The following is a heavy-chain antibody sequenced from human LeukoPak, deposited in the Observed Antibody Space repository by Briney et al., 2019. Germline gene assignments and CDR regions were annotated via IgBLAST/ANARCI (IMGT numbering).Heavy chain of an antibody. J-gene: IGHJ4*02. CDR2: ILENGSYQ. D-gene: IGHD4-17*01. V-gene: IGHV3-30*04. CDR3: AKDMASYGDFGY. Sequence: PGGSLRLSCAASGFTFSNYIMHWVRQAPGKGLDWVAVILENGSYQYYADSVKGRFIISRDNSKNSLYLQMNSLRAEDMALYYCAKDMASYGDFGYWGQGTLVTVSS. CDR1: GFTFSNYI.